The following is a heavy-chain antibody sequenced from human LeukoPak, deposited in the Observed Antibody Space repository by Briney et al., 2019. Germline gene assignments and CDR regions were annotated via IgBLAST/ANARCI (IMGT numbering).Heavy chain of an antibody. CDR2: IYYSGST. V-gene: IGHV4-30-4*08. D-gene: IGHD3-22*01. J-gene: IGHJ4*02. CDR1: GGSISSRDYY. Sequence: PSQTLSLTCTVSGGSISSRDYYWSWIRQPPGKGLEGFGYIYYSGSTYYNPSLKSRVTISVDTSKNQFSLKLSSVTAADTAVYYCARVTYDSSGKDYWGQGTLVTVSS. CDR3: ARVTYDSSGKDY.